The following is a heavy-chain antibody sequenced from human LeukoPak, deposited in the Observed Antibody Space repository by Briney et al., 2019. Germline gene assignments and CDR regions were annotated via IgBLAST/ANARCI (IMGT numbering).Heavy chain of an antibody. CDR3: ATPFDSSGFPLDY. J-gene: IGHJ4*02. D-gene: IGHD3-22*01. V-gene: IGHV3-23*01. CDR2: ISGSGGST. Sequence: GGSLRLSCAASGSTFSDYYMSWIRQAPGKGLEWVSAISGSGGSTYYADSVKGRFTISRDNSKNTLYLQMNSLRAEDTAVYYCATPFDSSGFPLDYWGQGTLVTVSS. CDR1: GSTFSDYY.